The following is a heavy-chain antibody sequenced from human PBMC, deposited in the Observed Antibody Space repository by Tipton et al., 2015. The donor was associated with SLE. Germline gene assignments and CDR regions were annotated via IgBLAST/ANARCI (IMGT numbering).Heavy chain of an antibody. CDR1: GGSISSSKYY. CDR2: IYSSGST. Sequence: TLSLTCTVSGGSISSSKYYWGWIRQPPGKGLEWIGSIYSSGSTYYNPSLKSRVSISVDTSKNQFFLNLRSVTAADTAVYFCARGGASVLILNCYFDYGGQGSLVTVSS. CDR3: ARGGASVLILNCYFDY. D-gene: IGHD2-8*01. V-gene: IGHV4-39*07. J-gene: IGHJ4*02.